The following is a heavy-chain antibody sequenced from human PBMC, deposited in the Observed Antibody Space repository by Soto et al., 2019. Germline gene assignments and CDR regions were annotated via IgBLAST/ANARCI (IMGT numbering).Heavy chain of an antibody. CDR2: IYYSGST. D-gene: IGHD5-12*01. V-gene: IGHV4-39*01. Sequence: PSETLSLTCTVSGGSISSSSYYWGWIRQPPGKGLEWIGSIYYSGSTYYNPSLKSRVTISVDTSKNQFSLKLSSVTAADTAVYYCARHVYSGYDSYPPRVGTAMDYFDYWGQGTLVTVSS. CDR1: GGSISSSSYY. CDR3: ARHVYSGYDSYPPRVGTAMDYFDY. J-gene: IGHJ4*02.